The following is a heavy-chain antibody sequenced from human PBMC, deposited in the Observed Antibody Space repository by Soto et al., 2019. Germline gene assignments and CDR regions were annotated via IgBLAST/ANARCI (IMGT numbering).Heavy chain of an antibody. CDR2: MSYSGST. D-gene: IGHD3-9*01. CDR3: ARARNFLTGSYKGGFYYFDY. V-gene: IGHV4-59*01. CDR1: GGSNSSYY. Sequence: SETLSLTCTVSGGSNSSYYWSWIRQSPGKGLEWIGYMSYSGSTTNNPSLKSRVTISLHTSNNQFSLDLNSVTAADTAVYYCARARNFLTGSYKGGFYYFDYWGQGTLVTVSS. J-gene: IGHJ4*02.